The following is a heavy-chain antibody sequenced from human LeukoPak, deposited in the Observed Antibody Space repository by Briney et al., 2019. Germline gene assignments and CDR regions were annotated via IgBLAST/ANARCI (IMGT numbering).Heavy chain of an antibody. CDR2: ISGSGGST. D-gene: IGHD6-19*01. Sequence: GGSLRLSCAASGFTFSSYAMSWVRQAPGKGLEWVSAISGSGGSTYYADSVKGRFSISRDNSKNTLYLQMNSLRAEDTAVYYCAKDLEQWLVLGLFDYWSQGTLVTVSS. J-gene: IGHJ4*02. V-gene: IGHV3-23*01. CDR3: AKDLEQWLVLGLFDY. CDR1: GFTFSSYA.